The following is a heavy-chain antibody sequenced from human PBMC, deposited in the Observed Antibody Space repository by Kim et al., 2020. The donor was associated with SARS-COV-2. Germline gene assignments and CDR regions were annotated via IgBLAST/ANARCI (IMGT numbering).Heavy chain of an antibody. D-gene: IGHD3-16*01. J-gene: IGHJ3*02. Sequence: GGSLRLSCAPSGFTFSSHVMSWARQAPGKGLEWVSVISGSGGSTYYADSVKGRFTISRDNSKNTLYLQMNSLRAEDTAVYYCARSNAFDAFDIWGQGTMVTVSS. CDR1: GFTFSSHV. CDR3: ARSNAFDAFDI. V-gene: IGHV3-23*01. CDR2: ISGSGGST.